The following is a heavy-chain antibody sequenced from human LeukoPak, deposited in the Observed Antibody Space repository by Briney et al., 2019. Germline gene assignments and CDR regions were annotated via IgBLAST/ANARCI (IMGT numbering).Heavy chain of an antibody. V-gene: IGHV3-9*01. CDR2: ISWNSGVI. J-gene: IGHJ4*02. CDR1: GFTFGDYA. D-gene: IGHD3-3*01. Sequence: GRSLRLSCAASGFTFGDYAMHWVRQAPGKGLEWVSGISWNSGVIGHADSVKGRFTISRDNAKNLLYLQMNSLRAEDTAVYYCASITIFGVVTMAPFDYWGQGTLVTVSS. CDR3: ASITIFGVVTMAPFDY.